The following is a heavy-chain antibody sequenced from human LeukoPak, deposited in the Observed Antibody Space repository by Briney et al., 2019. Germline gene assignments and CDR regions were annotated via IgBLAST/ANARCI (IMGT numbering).Heavy chain of an antibody. D-gene: IGHD6-19*01. V-gene: IGHV1-2*02. Sequence: ASVKVSCKASGYTFTGYYMHWVRQAPGQGLEWMGCINPNSGGTNYQGRVTMTRDTSISTAYMELSRLRSDDTAVYYCARDRTRTGYSSGWYHDYWGQGTLVTVSS. J-gene: IGHJ4*02. CDR3: ARDRTRTGYSSGWYHDY. CDR1: GYTFTGYY. CDR2: INPNSGGT.